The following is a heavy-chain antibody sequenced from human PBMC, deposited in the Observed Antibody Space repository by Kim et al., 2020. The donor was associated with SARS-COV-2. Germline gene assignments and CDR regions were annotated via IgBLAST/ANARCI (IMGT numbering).Heavy chain of an antibody. CDR2: GDSDT. J-gene: IGHJ4*02. Sequence: GDSDTRYSPSFQGQVTISADKSTSTAYLQWNSLKASDTAMYYCARRTDYFDYWGQGTQVTVSS. V-gene: IGHV5-51*01. CDR3: ARRTDYFDY.